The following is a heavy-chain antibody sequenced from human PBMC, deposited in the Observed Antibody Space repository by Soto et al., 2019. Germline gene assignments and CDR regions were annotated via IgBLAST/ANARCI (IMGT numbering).Heavy chain of an antibody. CDR1: GYTFTGYY. D-gene: IGHD6-13*01. CDR2: INPSNGGT. V-gene: IGHV1-2*02. CDR3: ATTPGSSTWYAPYYFDQ. J-gene: IGHJ4*02. Sequence: ASVKVSCKASGYTFTGYYMHWVRQAPGQGLEWMGWINPSNGGTKYAQKFQGRVTITRDTSASTAYMELSSLRSEDTALYYCATTPGSSTWYAPYYFDQWGQGTLVTVSS.